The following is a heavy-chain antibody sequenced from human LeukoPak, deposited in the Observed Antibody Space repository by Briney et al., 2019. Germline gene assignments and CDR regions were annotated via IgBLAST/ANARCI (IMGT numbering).Heavy chain of an antibody. V-gene: IGHV1-46*01. Sequence: ASVKVSCKASGCTFTSYYMHWVRQAPGQGLEWMGIINPSGGSTSYAQKFQGRVTMTRDMPTSTVYMELSSLRSEDTAVYYCARAPTRVRWFDPWGQGTLVTVSS. CDR2: INPSGGST. CDR1: GCTFTSYY. CDR3: ARAPTRVRWFDP. J-gene: IGHJ5*02.